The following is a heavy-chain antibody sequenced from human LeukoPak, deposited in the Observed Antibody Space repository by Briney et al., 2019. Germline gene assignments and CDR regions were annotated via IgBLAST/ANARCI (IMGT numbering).Heavy chain of an antibody. V-gene: IGHV3-74*01. CDR2: INDDETST. CDR1: GFTFDDYV. J-gene: IGHJ4*02. CDR3: ATTGSGSYYDY. D-gene: IGHD1-26*01. Sequence: PGGSLRPSCAASGFTFDDYVLTWVPQAPGKGLEWVSRINDDETSTTYAESVKGRFTISRDNAKNTLFLQMNRLRAEDTAVYYCATTGSGSYYDYWGQGTLVTVSS.